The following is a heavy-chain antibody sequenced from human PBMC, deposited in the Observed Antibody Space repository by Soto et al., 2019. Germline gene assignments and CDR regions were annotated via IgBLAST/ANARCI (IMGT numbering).Heavy chain of an antibody. CDR2: IHPSGDT. Sequence: LKVSCKASGYKFTTYFMHWVRQAPGQGLEWMGMIHPSGDTGYAQKFRGRVTMTIDTSTTTAYMELRNLTSEDTAVYFSVRGYCTTSPCSGDFQFCGQGTLVTVSS. CDR3: VRGYCTTSPCSGDFQF. D-gene: IGHD2-15*01. V-gene: IGHV1-46*01. J-gene: IGHJ1*01. CDR1: GYKFTTYF.